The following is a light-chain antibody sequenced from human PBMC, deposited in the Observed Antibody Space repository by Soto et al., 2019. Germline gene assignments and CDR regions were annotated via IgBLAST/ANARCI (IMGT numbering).Light chain of an antibody. CDR1: SSDVGDYNY. CDR3: SSYTRTNTLV. J-gene: IGLJ2*01. V-gene: IGLV2-14*01. Sequence: QSALTQPASVSGSPGQSITISCTGTSSDVGDYNYVSWYQQHPGKAPKLIIYGVSHRPSGISNRFSGSKSGNTASLTISGLQAEDEADYYCSSYTRTNTLVFGGGTKLTVL. CDR2: GVS.